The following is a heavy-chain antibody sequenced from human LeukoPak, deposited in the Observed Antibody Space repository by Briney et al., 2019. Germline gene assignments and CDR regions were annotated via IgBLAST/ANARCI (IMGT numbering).Heavy chain of an antibody. CDR2: ISYDGSNK. V-gene: IGHV3-30-3*01. CDR1: GFTFSSYA. Sequence: AGGSLRLSCAASGFTFSSYAMHWVRQAPGKGLEWVAVISYDGSNKYYADSVKGRFTISRDNSKNTLYLQMNSLRAEDTAVYYCARSGYSGYAANYYFDYWGQGTLVTVSS. J-gene: IGHJ4*02. D-gene: IGHD5-12*01. CDR3: ARSGYSGYAANYYFDY.